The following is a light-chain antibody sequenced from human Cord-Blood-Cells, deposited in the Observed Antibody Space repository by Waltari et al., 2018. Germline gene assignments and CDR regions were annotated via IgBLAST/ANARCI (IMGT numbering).Light chain of an antibody. Sequence: DIQMTQSPSSLSASVGDRVTITCQASQDISNYLNWYQQKPGKAPKLLIYDASNFETGVPSRFSGSGSGTEFTFTISIRQPEDIATYYCQQYDNLPPKLTFGGGTKVEIK. CDR3: QQYDNLPPKLT. J-gene: IGKJ4*01. CDR2: DAS. CDR1: QDISNY. V-gene: IGKV1-33*01.